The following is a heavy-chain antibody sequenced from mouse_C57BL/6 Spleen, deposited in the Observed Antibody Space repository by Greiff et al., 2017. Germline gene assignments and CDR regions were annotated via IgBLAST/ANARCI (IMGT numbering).Heavy chain of an antibody. J-gene: IGHJ4*01. CDR1: GYSFTDYN. Sequence: EVQLQQSGPELVKPGASVKISCKASGYSFTDYNMNWVKQSNGKSLEWIGVINPNYGTTSYNQKFKGKATLTVDQSSSTAYMPLNSLTSEDSAVYYCAPITTVVATDYAMDYWGQGTSVTVSS. CDR2: INPNYGTT. V-gene: IGHV1-39*01. D-gene: IGHD1-1*01. CDR3: APITTVVATDYAMDY.